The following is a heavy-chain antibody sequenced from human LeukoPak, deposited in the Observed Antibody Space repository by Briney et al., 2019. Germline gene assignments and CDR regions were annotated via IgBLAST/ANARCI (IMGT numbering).Heavy chain of an antibody. CDR3: ARAGIFDY. CDR2: INPSGGST. CDR1: GYTSTIYY. J-gene: IGHJ4*02. Sequence: ASVKVSCKASGYTSTIYYIHWVRQAPGQGLEWMGIINPSGGSTSHAQKFQGRVTMTRDTSTSTVYMELSSLRSEDTAVYYCARAGIFDYWGQGTLVTVSS. D-gene: IGHD3-10*01. V-gene: IGHV1-46*01.